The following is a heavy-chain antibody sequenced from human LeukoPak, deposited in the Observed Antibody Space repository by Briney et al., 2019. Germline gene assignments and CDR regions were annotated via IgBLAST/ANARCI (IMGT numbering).Heavy chain of an antibody. CDR2: INSDGRDR. Sequence: GGSLRLSCAASGFTFSNYYVHWVRQPPGKGLVWVSRINSDGRDRGYVDSVKGRFTISRDNSKNTLYLQMNSLRAEDTAVYYCAKSFRSRNWFDPWGQGTLVTVSS. CDR3: AKSFRSRNWFDP. CDR1: GFTFSNYY. J-gene: IGHJ5*02. V-gene: IGHV3-74*01. D-gene: IGHD2/OR15-2a*01.